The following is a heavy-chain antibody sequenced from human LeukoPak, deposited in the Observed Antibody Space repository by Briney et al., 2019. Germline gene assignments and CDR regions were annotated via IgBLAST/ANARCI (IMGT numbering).Heavy chain of an antibody. V-gene: IGHV3-73*01. J-gene: IGHJ4*02. Sequence: GGSLKLSCAASGFTFSGSAMHWVRQASGKGLEWVGRIRSTANGYATAYAASVKGRFTISRDDSKNTAYLQMDSLKTEDTAVYYCTGNYYGSGSYADFDYWGQGTLVTVSS. CDR1: GFTFSGSA. D-gene: IGHD3-10*01. CDR3: TGNYYGSGSYADFDY. CDR2: IRSTANGYAT.